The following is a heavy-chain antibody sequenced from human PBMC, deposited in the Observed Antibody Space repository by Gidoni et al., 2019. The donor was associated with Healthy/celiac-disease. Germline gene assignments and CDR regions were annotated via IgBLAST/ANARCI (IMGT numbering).Heavy chain of an antibody. CDR2: IFSNDEK. CDR1: GFSLSNARMG. V-gene: IGHV2-26*01. Sequence: QVTLKESGPVLVKPTETLTLTCTVSGFSLSNARMGVSWIRQPPGKALEWLAHIFSNDEKSYSTSLKSRLTISKDTSKSQVVLTMTNMDPVDTATYYCARINAGGYCSSTSCHNRAFDIWAKGQWSPSLQ. CDR3: ARINAGGYCSSTSCHNRAFDI. D-gene: IGHD2-2*01. J-gene: IGHJ3*02.